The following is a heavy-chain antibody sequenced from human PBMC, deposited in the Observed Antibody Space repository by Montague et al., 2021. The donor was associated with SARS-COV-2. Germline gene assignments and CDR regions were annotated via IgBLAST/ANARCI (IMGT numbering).Heavy chain of an antibody. Sequence: SETLSLTCTVSGASVGSSDWGWIRQSPGKGLEWIGYFYSVGSTDYNHSLKSRAAISRDTSKNQFSLKVRSVTAADTAVSDCARETMTTDAFDIWGQGTMVTVSS. CDR2: FYSVGST. V-gene: IGHV4-59*02. D-gene: IGHD1-1*01. J-gene: IGHJ3*02. CDR3: ARETMTTDAFDI. CDR1: GASVGSSD.